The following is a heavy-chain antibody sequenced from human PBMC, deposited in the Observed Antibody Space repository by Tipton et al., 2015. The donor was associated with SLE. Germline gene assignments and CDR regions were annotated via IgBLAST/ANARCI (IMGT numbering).Heavy chain of an antibody. CDR2: ISGSGGST. Sequence: SLRLSCAASGFTFSSYGMHWVRQAPGKGLEWVSAISGSGGSTYYADSVKGRFTISRDNSKNTLYLQMNSLRAEDTAVYYCAKDFVVGGLRFLEWPPTNYGMDVWGQGTTVTVSS. CDR1: GFTFSSYG. V-gene: IGHV3-23*01. CDR3: AKDFVVGGLRFLEWPPTNYGMDV. J-gene: IGHJ6*02. D-gene: IGHD3-3*01.